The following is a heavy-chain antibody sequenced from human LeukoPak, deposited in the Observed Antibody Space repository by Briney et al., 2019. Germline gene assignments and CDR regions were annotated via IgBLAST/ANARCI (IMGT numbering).Heavy chain of an antibody. J-gene: IGHJ5*02. V-gene: IGHV1-18*04. Sequence: GASVKVSCKASGYTFTTYSLTWVRQAPGQGLEWMGWISAYTGNTNYAQKFQGRVTMSADTSTNTAYMEMRSLRSDDTAVYYCARSRADYYDSSGYYFPWFDPWGQGTLVTVSS. CDR2: ISAYTGNT. CDR3: ARSRADYYDSSGYYFPWFDP. CDR1: GYTFTTYS. D-gene: IGHD3-22*01.